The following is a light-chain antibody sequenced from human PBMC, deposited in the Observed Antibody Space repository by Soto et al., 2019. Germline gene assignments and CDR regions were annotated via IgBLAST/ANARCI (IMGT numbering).Light chain of an antibody. V-gene: IGKV3-20*01. J-gene: IGKJ4*01. CDR3: QQYASSPLT. CDR2: GAS. Sequence: EIVLTQSPGTLSLSPGERATLSCRASQTVGNNYLAWYQQKPGQTPRHLIHGASNRATGIPDRISGSGSGTDFTLFISRLDPEDFAMYYCQQYASSPLTFGGGTKVEIK. CDR1: QTVGNNY.